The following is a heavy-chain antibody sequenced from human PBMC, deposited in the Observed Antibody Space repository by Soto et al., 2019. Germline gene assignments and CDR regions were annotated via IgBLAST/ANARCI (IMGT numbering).Heavy chain of an antibody. J-gene: IGHJ3*01. CDR2: IYASGNT. V-gene: IGHV4-4*07. CDR1: GGSLSGYY. D-gene: IGHD4-17*01. Sequence: QVQLQESGPGLVKPSETLSLTCTVSGGSLSGYYWSWIRQPAGKRLEWIGRIYASGNTNKNPSRKSRVTMSVDTSKNQFSLRLNSVTAADTAVYYCARVGRTRATVTTDAFDVWGQGTKVTVSS. CDR3: ARVGRTRATVTTDAFDV.